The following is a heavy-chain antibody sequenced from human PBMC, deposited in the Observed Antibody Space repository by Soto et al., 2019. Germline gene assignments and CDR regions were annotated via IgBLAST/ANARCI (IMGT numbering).Heavy chain of an antibody. CDR3: AKSYGGYFGVFAY. CDR1: GFTFSSYA. Sequence: EVQLLESGGGLVQPGGSLRLSCAASGFTFSSYAMSWVRQAPGKGLEWVSAISGSGGSTYYADSVKGRFTISRDNSKNTLYLQVNSLRAEDTAVYYCAKSYGGYFGVFAYWGQGTLVTVSS. D-gene: IGHD5-12*01. J-gene: IGHJ4*02. CDR2: ISGSGGST. V-gene: IGHV3-23*01.